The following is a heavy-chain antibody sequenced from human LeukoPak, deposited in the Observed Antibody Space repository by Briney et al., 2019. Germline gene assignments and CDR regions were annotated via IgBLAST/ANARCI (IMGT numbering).Heavy chain of an antibody. CDR3: ARMGYYRAFDI. D-gene: IGHD3-22*01. CDR1: GYTFASYD. J-gene: IGHJ3*02. CDR2: MNPNSGNT. V-gene: IGHV1-8*03. Sequence: ASVKVSCKASGYTFASYDINWVRQATGQGLEWMGWMNPNSGNTGYAQKFQGRVTITRNTSISTAYMELSSLRSEDTAVYYCARMGYYRAFDIWGQGTMVTVSS.